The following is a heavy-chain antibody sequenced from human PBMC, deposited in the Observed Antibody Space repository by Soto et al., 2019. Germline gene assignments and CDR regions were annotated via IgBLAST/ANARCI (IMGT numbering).Heavy chain of an antibody. D-gene: IGHD6-19*01. J-gene: IGHJ6*02. CDR1: GYTFTSYD. CDR2: MNPNSGNT. V-gene: IGHV1-8*01. CDR3: AIVLPPQYSRGWAYYYYYVMYG. Sequence: AAVKVSCKSSGYTFTSYDINWVRQATGQGLEWMGWMNPNSGNTGYAQKFQGRVTMTRNTSISTAYMELSSLRSEDTAVYYCAIVLPPQYSRGWAYYYYYVMYGTGPRATVTVSS.